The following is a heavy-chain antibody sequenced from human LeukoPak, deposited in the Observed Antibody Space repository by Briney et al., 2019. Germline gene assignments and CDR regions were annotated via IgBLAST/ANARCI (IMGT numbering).Heavy chain of an antibody. D-gene: IGHD1-26*01. CDR1: GFTFSSYG. CDR3: AKSVGASLDY. Sequence: GGSLTLSCAASGFTFSSYGMHWVRQAPGKGLEWVAVISYDGSNKYYADSVKGRFTISRDNSKNTLYLQMNSLRAEDTAVYYCAKSVGASLDYWGQGTLVTVSS. J-gene: IGHJ4*02. V-gene: IGHV3-30*18. CDR2: ISYDGSNK.